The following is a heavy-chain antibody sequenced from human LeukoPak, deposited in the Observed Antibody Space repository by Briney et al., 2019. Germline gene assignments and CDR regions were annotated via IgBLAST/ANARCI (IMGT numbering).Heavy chain of an antibody. V-gene: IGHV4-4*09. Sequence: SETLSLTCTVSGASISSYYWSWIRQPPGKGLEWIGYIYTSETTNYNPSLRSRVTISIDTSKNQFSLRLSSVTAADTAVYYCARHRSPSSLSYFDIWGQGTLVIVTS. CDR1: GASISSYY. D-gene: IGHD6-19*01. CDR3: ARHRSPSSLSYFDI. CDR2: IYTSETT. J-gene: IGHJ4*02.